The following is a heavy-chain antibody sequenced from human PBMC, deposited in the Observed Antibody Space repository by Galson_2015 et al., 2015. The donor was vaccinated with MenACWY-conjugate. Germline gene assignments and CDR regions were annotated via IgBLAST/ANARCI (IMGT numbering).Heavy chain of an antibody. CDR1: GDRVSGVTAT. J-gene: IGHJ3*01. V-gene: IGHV6-1*01. Sequence: CAISGDRVSGVTATWNGIRRSPPRGLEGLGRTYYRSKWYNDYAVSVQSRITINPDTSKNQFSLHLSSVTPEDTAVYYCASGFHLWGQGTMVTVSS. CDR3: ASGFHL. CDR2: TYYRSKWYN.